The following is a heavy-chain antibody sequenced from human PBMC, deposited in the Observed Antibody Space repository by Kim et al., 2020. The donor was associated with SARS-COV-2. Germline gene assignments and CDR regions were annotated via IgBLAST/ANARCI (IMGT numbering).Heavy chain of an antibody. CDR2: IYSGGST. Sequence: GGSLRLSCAASGFTVSSNYMSWVRQAPGKGLEWVSVIYSGGSTYYADSVKGRFTISRHNSKNTLYLQMNSLRAEDTAVYYCARGEGSSSWLYYFDYWGQGTLVTVSS. J-gene: IGHJ4*02. CDR3: ARGEGSSSWLYYFDY. D-gene: IGHD6-13*01. CDR1: GFTVSSNY. V-gene: IGHV3-53*04.